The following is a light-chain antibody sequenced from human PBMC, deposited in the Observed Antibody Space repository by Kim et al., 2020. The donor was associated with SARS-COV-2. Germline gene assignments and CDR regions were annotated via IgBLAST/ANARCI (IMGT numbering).Light chain of an antibody. CDR2: AAS. CDR1: QSISSY. CDR3: QQSYSTPHT. J-gene: IGKJ2*01. V-gene: IGKV1-39*01. Sequence: DIQMTQSPSSLSASVGDRVTITCRASQSISSYLNWYQHKPGKAPKLLIYAASNLQSGVPSWFSGSGSGTDFTLIISSLQPEDLATYYCQQSYSTPHTFGQGTKLEI.